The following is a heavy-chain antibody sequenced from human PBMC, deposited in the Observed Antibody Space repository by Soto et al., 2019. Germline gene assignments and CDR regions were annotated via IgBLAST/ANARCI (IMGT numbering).Heavy chain of an antibody. J-gene: IGHJ6*02. V-gene: IGHV1-46*01. CDR1: GYTFTSYY. CDR2: INPSGGST. CDR3: ARDLTIVPATHPRLENYGMDV. D-gene: IGHD2-2*01. Sequence: GASVKVSCKASGYTFTSYYMHWVRQAPGQGLEWMGIINPSGGSTSYAQRFQGRVSMTTDTSTKTAYMELRNLRSDDTAHYYCARDLTIVPATHPRLENYGMDVWGQGTTVTVSS.